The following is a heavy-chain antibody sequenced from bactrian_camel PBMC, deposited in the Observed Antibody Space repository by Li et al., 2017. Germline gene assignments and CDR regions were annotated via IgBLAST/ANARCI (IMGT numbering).Heavy chain of an antibody. CDR2: ITKSGDST. J-gene: IGHJ4*01. CDR3: ATIASLWVPSALDPAHYAY. V-gene: IGHV3S60*01. D-gene: IGHD3*01. CDR1: GYGFYC. Sequence: QVQLVESGGGSVQAGGSLRLSCAVSGYGFYCMGWFRQAPGKGLEWVSRITKSGDSTNYADSVMGRFTISQDDARNTVYLEMNSLKPEDTAVYHCATIASLWVPSALDPAHYAYWGQGTQVTVS.